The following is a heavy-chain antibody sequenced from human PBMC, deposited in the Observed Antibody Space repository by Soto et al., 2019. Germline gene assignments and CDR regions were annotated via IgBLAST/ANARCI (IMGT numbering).Heavy chain of an antibody. J-gene: IGHJ6*02. CDR2: ISHDGGT. CDR1: GGSFDDFY. D-gene: IGHD3-10*01. V-gene: IGHV4-34*01. CDR3: ARGQLVWYGDLTPYYRDMDV. Sequence: SETLSLTCAFYGGSFDDFYWSWVRQSPGKGLEWIGEISHDGGTNYSPSLASRISISADTSKNQFSLHLKSVTAADTGLYYCARGQLVWYGDLTPYYRDMDVWGQGTTVTV.